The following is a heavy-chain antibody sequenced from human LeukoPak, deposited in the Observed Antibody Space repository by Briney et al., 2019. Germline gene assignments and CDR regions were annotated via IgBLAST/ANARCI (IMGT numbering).Heavy chain of an antibody. D-gene: IGHD3-16*02. J-gene: IGHJ3*02. CDR1: NASINSYY. Sequence: SETLSLTCAVSNASINSYYWSWFRQPAGKGLEWIGRIYTSGSTNYNPSLKSRVTISVDKSKNQFSLKLSSVTAADTAVYYCARDRSEAFDIWGQGTMVTVSS. CDR3: ARDRSEAFDI. CDR2: IYTSGST. V-gene: IGHV4-4*07.